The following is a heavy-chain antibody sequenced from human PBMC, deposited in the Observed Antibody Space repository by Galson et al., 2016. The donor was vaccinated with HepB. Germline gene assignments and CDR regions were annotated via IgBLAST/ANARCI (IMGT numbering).Heavy chain of an antibody. V-gene: IGHV3-30*04. Sequence: SLRLSCAASGFTFSSYAMHWVRQAPGKGLEWVAVILDDGGYKYYADSVKGRFTISRDNSKNTVYLQMNSLRVEDTAVYYCARDKQLWLPGYYFDQWGQGSLVTVSS. CDR2: ILDDGGYK. D-gene: IGHD5-18*01. J-gene: IGHJ4*02. CDR3: ARDKQLWLPGYYFDQ. CDR1: GFTFSSYA.